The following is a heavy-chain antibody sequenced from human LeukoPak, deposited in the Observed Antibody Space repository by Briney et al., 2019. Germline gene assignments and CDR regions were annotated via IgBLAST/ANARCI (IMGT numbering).Heavy chain of an antibody. CDR2: INLNSRGT. D-gene: IGHD3-3*01. J-gene: IGHJ5*02. CDR3: ARDPHTDNYDFWSGPLNWFDP. CDR1: GYTFTDYY. Sequence: ASVKVSCKASGYTFTDYYMHWVRQAPGQGLEWMGWINLNSRGTNCAQKFQGRVTMTRDTSISTAYMELNRLRSDDTAVYYCARDPHTDNYDFWSGPLNWFDPWGQGTLVTVSS. V-gene: IGHV1-2*02.